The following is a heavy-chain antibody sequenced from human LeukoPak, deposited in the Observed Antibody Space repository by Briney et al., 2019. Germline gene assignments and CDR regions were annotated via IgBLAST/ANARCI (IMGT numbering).Heavy chain of an antibody. J-gene: IGHJ3*02. CDR3: ARGGYCSSTGCSGDAFDI. D-gene: IGHD2-2*01. CDR2: ISSNGGGT. CDR1: GFTFSSYA. V-gene: IGHV3-64*01. Sequence: GGSLRLSCAASGFTFSSYAMHWVRQAPGKGLEYVSAISSNGGGTYYANSVKGRFTISRDNSKNTLYLQMGSLRAEDMAVYYCARGGYCSSTGCSGDAFDIWGQGTMVTVSS.